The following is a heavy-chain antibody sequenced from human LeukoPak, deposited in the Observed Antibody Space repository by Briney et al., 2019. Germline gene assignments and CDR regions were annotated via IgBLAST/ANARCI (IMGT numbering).Heavy chain of an antibody. Sequence: SETLSLTCTVSGGSLSSYYWSWIRQPPGKGLEWIGYIYYSGSTNYNPSLKSRVTISVDTSKNQFSLKLSSVTAADTAVYYCARAPTVTTVYYFDYCGQGTLVTVSS. J-gene: IGHJ4*02. CDR2: IYYSGST. V-gene: IGHV4-59*01. D-gene: IGHD4-17*01. CDR3: ARAPTVTTVYYFDY. CDR1: GGSLSSYY.